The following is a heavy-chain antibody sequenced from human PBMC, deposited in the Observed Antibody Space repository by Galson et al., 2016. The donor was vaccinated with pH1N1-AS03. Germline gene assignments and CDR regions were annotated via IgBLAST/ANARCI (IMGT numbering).Heavy chain of an antibody. D-gene: IGHD6-19*01. CDR3: AKEVGSSGWFDACDL. Sequence: SLRLSCAASGFSFSTYWMYWVRQAPGKGLVWLARINGDATTTNYADSVRGRFTISRDNAKNTLHLQMNSLRVEDTANYFLAKEVGSSGWFDACDLWGQGTVVTVSS. J-gene: IGHJ3*01. CDR1: GFSFSTYW. V-gene: IGHV3-74*01. CDR2: INGDATTT.